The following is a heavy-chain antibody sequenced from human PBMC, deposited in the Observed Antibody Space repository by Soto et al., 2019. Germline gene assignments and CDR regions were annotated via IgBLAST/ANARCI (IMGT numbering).Heavy chain of an antibody. V-gene: IGHV4-59*01. D-gene: IGHD6-13*01. Sequence: SSETLSLTCTVSGGSISSYYWSWIRQPPGKGLEWIGYIYYSGSTNYNPSLKSRVTMSVDTSKNQFSLKLSSVTAADTAVYYCARVRKQQLAIDYWGQGTLVTVST. CDR2: IYYSGST. CDR3: ARVRKQQLAIDY. CDR1: GGSISSYY. J-gene: IGHJ4*02.